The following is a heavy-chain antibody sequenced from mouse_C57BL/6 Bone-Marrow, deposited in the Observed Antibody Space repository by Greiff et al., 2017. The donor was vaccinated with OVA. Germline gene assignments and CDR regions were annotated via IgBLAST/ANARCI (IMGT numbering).Heavy chain of an antibody. CDR2: INPSTGGT. V-gene: IGHV1-42*01. Sequence: VQLQQSGPELVKPGASVKISCKASGYSFTGYYMNWVKQSPEKSLEWIGEINPSTGGTTYNQKFKAKATLTVAKSSSTAYMQLKSLTSEDSAVYDCARGGTSPFAYWGQGTLVTVSA. CDR3: ARGGTSPFAY. CDR1: GYSFTGYY. J-gene: IGHJ3*01. D-gene: IGHD4-1*01.